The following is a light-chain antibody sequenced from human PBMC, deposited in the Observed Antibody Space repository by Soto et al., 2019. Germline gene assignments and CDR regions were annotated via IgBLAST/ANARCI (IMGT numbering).Light chain of an antibody. J-gene: IGKJ1*01. CDR1: QGSSNY. V-gene: IGKV1-27*01. CDR2: VAS. Sequence: DIQMTQSPSSLSASVGDRVTITCRASQGSSNYLAWYQQKPGKVPKLLIYVASTLQSGVPSRFSGSGYGTDFTLTISSLQPEDVSTYYCQKYKSAPRTFGQGTKVEIK. CDR3: QKYKSAPRT.